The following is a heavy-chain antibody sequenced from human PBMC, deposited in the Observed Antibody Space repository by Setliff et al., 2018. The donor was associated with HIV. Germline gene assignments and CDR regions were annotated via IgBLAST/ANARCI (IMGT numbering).Heavy chain of an antibody. CDR1: GFTFSGST. CDR2: IGSKANSYAT. Sequence: GGSLRLSCAASGFTFSGSTIHWVRQASGKGLEWVGRIGSKANSYATAYAASVKGRFTTSREDSKNTAYLQMNSLKTEDTAVYYCTTASNYWGQGSLVTVSS. V-gene: IGHV3-73*01. CDR3: TTASNY. J-gene: IGHJ4*02. D-gene: IGHD5-18*01.